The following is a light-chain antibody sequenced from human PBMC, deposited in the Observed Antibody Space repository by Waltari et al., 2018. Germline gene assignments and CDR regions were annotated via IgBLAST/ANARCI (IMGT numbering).Light chain of an antibody. J-gene: IGKJ5*01. Sequence: EIVMTQSPATLSVSPGERATVSCRASQSVSSNLAWYQQKPGQAPRLLIYGAATRATGVPARFSGSGSGTEFTLTISSVQSEDFAVYYCQQYNNWPPITFGQGTRLEI. CDR2: GAA. V-gene: IGKV3-15*01. CDR1: QSVSSN. CDR3: QQYNNWPPIT.